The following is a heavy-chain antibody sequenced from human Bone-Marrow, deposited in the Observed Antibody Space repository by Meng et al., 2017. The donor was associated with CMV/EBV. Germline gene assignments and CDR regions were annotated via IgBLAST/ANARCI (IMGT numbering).Heavy chain of an antibody. CDR2: ISSSGSTI. D-gene: IGHD3-3*01. V-gene: IGHV3-48*04. Sequence: GESLKISCAASGFTFSSYSMNWVRQAPGKGLEWVSYISSSGSTIYYADSMKGRFIISRDNAKNSLYLQMNSLRAEDTAVYYCARGATIFGGAFDLWGQGTMVTVSS. J-gene: IGHJ3*01. CDR3: ARGATIFGGAFDL. CDR1: GFTFSSYS.